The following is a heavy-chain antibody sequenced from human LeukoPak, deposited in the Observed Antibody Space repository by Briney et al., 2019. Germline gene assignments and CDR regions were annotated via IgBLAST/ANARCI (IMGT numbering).Heavy chain of an antibody. V-gene: IGHV3-53*01. J-gene: IGHJ4*02. D-gene: IGHD6-19*01. CDR2: IYSGGST. Sequence: AGGSLRLSCAASGFTVSSNYMSWVRQAPGKGLEWVSVIYSGGSTYYAHSVKGRFTISRDNSKNTLYLQMNSLRAEDTAVYYCARENTIGIAVAGYFDYWGQGTLVTVSS. CDR1: GFTVSSNY. CDR3: ARENTIGIAVAGYFDY.